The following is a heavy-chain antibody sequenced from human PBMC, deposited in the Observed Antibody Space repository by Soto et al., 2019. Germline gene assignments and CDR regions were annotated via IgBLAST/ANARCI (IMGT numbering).Heavy chain of an antibody. V-gene: IGHV1-18*01. D-gene: IGHD3-16*01. CDR1: GYIFVNYG. Sequence: QVQLVQSGDEVKKPGASVKVSCKASGYIFVNYGIDWVRQAPGQGLEWMGWISPYTGNTHSATKVQGRLTMTTDTSTSTAYMDLGSLTSDDTAVYYCVMVDNYVTHTPQDVGGQGTTVTVSS. CDR2: ISPYTGNT. CDR3: VMVDNYVTHTPQDV. J-gene: IGHJ6*02.